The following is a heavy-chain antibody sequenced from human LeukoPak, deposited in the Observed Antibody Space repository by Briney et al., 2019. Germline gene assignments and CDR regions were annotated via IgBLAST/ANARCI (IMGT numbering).Heavy chain of an antibody. CDR3: VKSSGSSWYMFDY. CDR2: VTSNGGST. Sequence: GGSLRLSCSASGFTFNRYAMHWVRQAPGKGLEYVSGVTSNGGSTYYADSVKGRFTISRDNSKNTQYLQMSTLRAEDTAVYYCVKSSGSSWYMFDYWGQGTLVTVSS. J-gene: IGHJ4*02. V-gene: IGHV3-64D*09. D-gene: IGHD6-13*01. CDR1: GFTFNRYA.